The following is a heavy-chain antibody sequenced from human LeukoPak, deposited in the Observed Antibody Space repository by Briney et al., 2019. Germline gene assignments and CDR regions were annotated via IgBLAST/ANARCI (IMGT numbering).Heavy chain of an antibody. CDR3: ARDLSDDYVWGSYDY. D-gene: IGHD3-16*01. CDR1: GYTFSSYW. V-gene: IGHV3-7*01. Sequence: PGGSLRLSCAASGYTFSSYWMSWVRQAPGKGLGWLANIKQDGSEKYYVDSVKGRFTISRDNAKNSLYLQMNSLRAEDTAVYYCARDLSDDYVWGSYDYWGQGTLVTVSS. CDR2: IKQDGSEK. J-gene: IGHJ4*02.